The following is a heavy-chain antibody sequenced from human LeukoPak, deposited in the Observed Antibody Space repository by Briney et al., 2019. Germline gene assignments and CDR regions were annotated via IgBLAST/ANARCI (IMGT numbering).Heavy chain of an antibody. D-gene: IGHD6-19*01. CDR1: GDSITSGVHY. J-gene: IGHJ2*01. CDR2: IYLGGNT. CDR3: ARGERWLSYWYFDL. Sequence: SQTLSLTCTVSGDSITSGVHYWGWVRQPPGKGLEWIGFIYLGGNTYYNPSLTSRVTISIDSSKNQFSLKLSSVTAADTAVYFCARGERWLSYWYFDLWGRGTLVTVSS. V-gene: IGHV4-30-2*01.